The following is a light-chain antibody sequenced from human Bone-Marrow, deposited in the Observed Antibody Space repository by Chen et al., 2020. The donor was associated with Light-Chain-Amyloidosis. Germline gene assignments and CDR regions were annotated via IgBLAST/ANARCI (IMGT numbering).Light chain of an antibody. CDR1: DLPTKY. CDR3: QSADSSGTYEVI. CDR2: RDT. V-gene: IGLV3-25*03. Sequence: SYELTQPPSVSVSPGQTARITCSGDDLPTKYAYWYQQKPGQAPVLVIHRDTARPSGISERFSGSSSGTTATWTISGVQAEDEADYHGQSADSSGTYEVIFGGGTKLTVL. J-gene: IGLJ2*01.